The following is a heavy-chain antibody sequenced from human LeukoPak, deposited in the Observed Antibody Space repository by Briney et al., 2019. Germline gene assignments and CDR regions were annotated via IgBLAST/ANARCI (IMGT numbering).Heavy chain of an antibody. D-gene: IGHD5-24*01. Sequence: GGSLRLSCAASGFTFSGSAMSWVRQAPGRGLEWISTISGRGGSAYYADSAKGRFTISRDNSKNTLYLQINSLRGEDTALYYCAKTGTEDGYNIYFDHWGQGTLVTVSS. CDR3: AKTGTEDGYNIYFDH. V-gene: IGHV3-23*01. CDR1: GFTFSGSA. CDR2: ISGRGGSA. J-gene: IGHJ4*02.